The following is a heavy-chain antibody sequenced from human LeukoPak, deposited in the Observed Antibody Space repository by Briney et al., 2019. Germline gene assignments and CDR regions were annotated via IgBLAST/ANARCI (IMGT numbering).Heavy chain of an antibody. CDR3: AKDLITFGGVIDLFDY. V-gene: IGHV3-23*01. Sequence: GGSLRLSCAASGFTFSSYAMSWVRQAPGKGLEWVSAISGSGGSTYYADSVKGRFTISRDNSKNTLYLQMNSLRAEDTAVYYCAKDLITFGGVIDLFDYWGQGTLVTVSS. CDR1: GFTFSSYA. J-gene: IGHJ4*02. D-gene: IGHD3-16*02. CDR2: ISGSGGST.